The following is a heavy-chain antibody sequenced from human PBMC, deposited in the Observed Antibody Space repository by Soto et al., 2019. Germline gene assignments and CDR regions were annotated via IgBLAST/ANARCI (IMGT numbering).Heavy chain of an antibody. J-gene: IGHJ6*02. CDR3: ARDIKRFLEWLLGGMDV. V-gene: IGHV1-18*01. CDR2: ISAYNGNT. CDR1: GYTFTSYG. Sequence: ASVKVSCKASGYTFTSYGISWVRQAPGQGLEWMGWISAYNGNTNYAQKLQGRVTMTTDTSTSPAYMELRGLRSDDTAVYYCARDIKRFLEWLLGGMDVWGQGTTVTVSS. D-gene: IGHD3-3*01.